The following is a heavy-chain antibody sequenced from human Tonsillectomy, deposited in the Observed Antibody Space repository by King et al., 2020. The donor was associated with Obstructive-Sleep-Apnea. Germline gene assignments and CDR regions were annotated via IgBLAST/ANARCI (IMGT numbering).Heavy chain of an antibody. CDR1: GGSISSSSYY. J-gene: IGHJ2*01. CDR2: IYNSGST. Sequence: QLQESGPGLVKPSETLSLTCTVSGGSISSSSYYWGWIRQPPGKGLEWIGSIYNSGSTYYNPSPKSRVPISVETSKNQFSLKLNSVTAADTAVYYCARDEQLIPYWYFDLWGRGTLVTVSS. CDR3: ARDEQLIPYWYFDL. D-gene: IGHD6-13*01. V-gene: IGHV4-39*07.